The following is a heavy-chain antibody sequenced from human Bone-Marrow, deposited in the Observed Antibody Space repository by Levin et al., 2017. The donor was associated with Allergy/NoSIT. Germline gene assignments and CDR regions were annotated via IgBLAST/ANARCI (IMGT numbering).Heavy chain of an antibody. CDR2: INPSGLSV. J-gene: IGHJ1*01. CDR3: ARANRNYAEYFQY. CDR1: GFKFGTYS. D-gene: IGHD1-7*01. V-gene: IGHV3-48*01. Sequence: AGGSLRLSCVTSGFKFGTYSLYWVRQAPGKGLEWIAYINPSGLSVYYLPSVKGRFTVSRDNDKNLLTLHMSSLGVDDTATYYCARANRNYAEYFQYWGQGTLVTVSP.